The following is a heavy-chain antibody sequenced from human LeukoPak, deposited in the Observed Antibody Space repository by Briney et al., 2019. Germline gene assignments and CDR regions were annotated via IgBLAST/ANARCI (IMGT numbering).Heavy chain of an antibody. J-gene: IGHJ3*02. CDR1: GFTVSSNY. Sequence: PGGSLRLSCAASGFTVSSNYMSWVRQAPGKGLEWVSSISSSSSYIYYADSVKGRFTISRDNAKNSLYLQMNSLRAEDTAVYYCARVNNWYAFDIWGQGTMVTVSS. CDR2: ISSSSSYI. CDR3: ARVNNWYAFDI. V-gene: IGHV3-21*01. D-gene: IGHD1-1*01.